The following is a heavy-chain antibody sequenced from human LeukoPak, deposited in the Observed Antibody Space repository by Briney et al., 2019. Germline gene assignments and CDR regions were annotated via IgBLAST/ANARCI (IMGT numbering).Heavy chain of an antibody. Sequence: GGSLRLSCAASGFTFSSIYMSWVRQAPGKWLEWVSVIYSGGSTYYADSVKGRFTISRDNTNNTLYLQMNSLRAEDTAVYYCARVVQLWPGGYYYYYKDVWGKGTTVTISS. CDR3: ARVVQLWPGGYYYYYKDV. J-gene: IGHJ6*03. V-gene: IGHV3-53*01. D-gene: IGHD5-18*01. CDR1: GFTFSSIY. CDR2: IYSGGST.